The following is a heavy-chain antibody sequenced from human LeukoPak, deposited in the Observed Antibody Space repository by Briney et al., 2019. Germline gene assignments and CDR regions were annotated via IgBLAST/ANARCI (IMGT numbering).Heavy chain of an antibody. Sequence: KPGGSLRLSCKGSGYSFTSYWIGWVRQMPEKGLEWMGVIFPGDSDARYSPSFQGRVTISADKSISTAYLHWSSLRSSDTAIYYCARGVEMATINAFNIWGQGTMVTVSS. CDR1: GYSFTSYW. V-gene: IGHV5-51*01. CDR2: IFPGDSDA. D-gene: IGHD5-24*01. J-gene: IGHJ3*02. CDR3: ARGVEMATINAFNI.